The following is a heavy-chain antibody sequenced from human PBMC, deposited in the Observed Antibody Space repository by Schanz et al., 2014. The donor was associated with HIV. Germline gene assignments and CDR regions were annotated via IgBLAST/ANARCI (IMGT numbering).Heavy chain of an antibody. J-gene: IGHJ5*02. CDR2: MNPNSGDT. Sequence: QVQVVQSGPEVKKPGASVRVSCKASGYTFTGYYMHWVRQATGQGLDWMGRMNPNSGDTAYAQRFQGRVTMTRDISISTAYLELSSLTSEDTAVYYCARRGVYSLPPDNRFDPWGQGTLVTVSS. CDR1: GYTFTGYY. D-gene: IGHD2-8*01. CDR3: ARRGVYSLPPDNRFDP. V-gene: IGHV1-8*02.